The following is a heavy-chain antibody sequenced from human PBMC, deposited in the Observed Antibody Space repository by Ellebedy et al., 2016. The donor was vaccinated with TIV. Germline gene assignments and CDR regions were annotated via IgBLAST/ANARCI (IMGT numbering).Heavy chain of an antibody. CDR1: GYRFSSSW. J-gene: IGHJ5*02. V-gene: IGHV5-51*01. CDR2: IYPGDSDT. D-gene: IGHD2-15*01. CDR3: VRRAVSTGGDWFDP. Sequence: PGGSLRLSCQGSGYRFSSSWIGWVRPMPGKGLEWMGIIYPGDSDTRYSPSFQGQVTISADKSISTAYLQWSSLKVSDTAIYYCVRRAVSTGGDWFDPWGLGTLVNVSS.